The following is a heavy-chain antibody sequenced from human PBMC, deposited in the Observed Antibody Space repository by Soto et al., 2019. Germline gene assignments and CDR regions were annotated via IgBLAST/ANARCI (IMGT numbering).Heavy chain of an antibody. D-gene: IGHD3-22*01. CDR3: TTEAYDNSGSLAFDI. Sequence: SETLSLTCTVSGGSISDYYWNWIRQPPGKGLEWIGYIYHSGGTNYNPSLKSRVTMSVDTSKNQFSLKLNSVTAADTAVYYCTTEAYDNSGSLAFDIWGPGTLVTVSS. CDR2: IYHSGGT. CDR1: GGSISDYY. J-gene: IGHJ3*02. V-gene: IGHV4-59*08.